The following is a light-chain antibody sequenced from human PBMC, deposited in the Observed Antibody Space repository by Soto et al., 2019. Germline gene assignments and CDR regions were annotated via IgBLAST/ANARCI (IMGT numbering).Light chain of an antibody. V-gene: IGKV3-11*01. CDR3: HQSSYWYT. Sequence: EIVLPQSPATLSLSPGERATLSCSASQSVNSFLAWYQQKPGQAPRLLIYDSSNRATGIPARFSGSGSGTDFALTISSIEPEDFAIYYCHQSSYWYTFGQGTKG. CDR2: DSS. CDR1: QSVNSF. J-gene: IGKJ1*01.